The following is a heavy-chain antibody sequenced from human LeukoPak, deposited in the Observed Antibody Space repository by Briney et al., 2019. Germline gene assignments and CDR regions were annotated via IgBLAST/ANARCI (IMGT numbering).Heavy chain of an antibody. Sequence: ASVKVSCKTSGYTFTGYYVQWVRQAPGQGLEWMGWINPNSGGTNYAQKFQGRVTMTRDTSISTAYMELSRLRSDDTAVYYCARAAIAAAGRGGFDYWGQGTLVTVSS. CDR2: INPNSGGT. CDR1: GYTFTGYY. CDR3: ARAAIAAAGRGGFDY. D-gene: IGHD6-13*01. J-gene: IGHJ4*02. V-gene: IGHV1-2*02.